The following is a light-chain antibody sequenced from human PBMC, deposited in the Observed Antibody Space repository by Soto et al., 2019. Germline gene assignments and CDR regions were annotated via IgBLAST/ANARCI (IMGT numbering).Light chain of an antibody. J-gene: IGKJ4*01. CDR1: QSVSRY. Sequence: EIVLTQSPATLSLSPGERATLSCRASQSVSRYLAWYQQKPGQAPRLLIYDASNRATGIPARFSGSGSGTDFTLTISSREPEDFAVYYCQQRSNSELNFGGGTKVEIK. CDR2: DAS. V-gene: IGKV3-11*01. CDR3: QQRSNSELN.